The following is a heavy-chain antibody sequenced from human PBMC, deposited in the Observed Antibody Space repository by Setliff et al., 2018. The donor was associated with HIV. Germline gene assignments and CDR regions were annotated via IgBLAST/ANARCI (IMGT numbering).Heavy chain of an antibody. D-gene: IGHD3-16*01. CDR2: ISGSGGST. J-gene: IGHJ6*03. Sequence: GGSLRLSCAASGFTFSSYAMSWVRQAPGKGLEWVSAISGSGGSTYYADSVKGRFTISRDNSKNTLYLQMNSLRAEDTALYYCARGPLWYYYYMDVWGKGTTVTVS. CDR1: GFTFSSYA. CDR3: ARGPLWYYYYMDV. V-gene: IGHV3-23*01.